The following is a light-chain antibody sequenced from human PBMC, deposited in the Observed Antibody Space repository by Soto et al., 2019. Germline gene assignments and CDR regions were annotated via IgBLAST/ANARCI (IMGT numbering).Light chain of an antibody. J-gene: IGLJ2*01. CDR1: SSDVGSYNL. V-gene: IGLV2-23*02. CDR3: CSYAGSSTFVV. CDR2: EVS. Sequence: QSALTQPASVSGSPGQSITISCTGTSSDVGSYNLVSWYQQHPGKAPKLMIYEVSKRPSGVSNRFSGSKSGNTASLTISGLQAEDEADYYCCSYAGSSTFVVFGGGTQLPVL.